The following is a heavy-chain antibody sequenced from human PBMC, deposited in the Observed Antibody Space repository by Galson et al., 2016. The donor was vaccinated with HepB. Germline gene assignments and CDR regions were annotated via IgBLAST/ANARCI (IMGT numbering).Heavy chain of an antibody. CDR2: INPLSGGT. V-gene: IGHV1-46*01. Sequence: SVKVSCKASGYTFINYYIHWVRQAPGHGLEWMGIINPLSGGTDYAQRFQGRVTMTRDTSTSPVSMELSSLRSEDTAVYYCARAIMTPSDNWFDPWGQGSLVTVSS. J-gene: IGHJ5*02. CDR1: GYTFINYY. D-gene: IGHD2-8*01. CDR3: ARAIMTPSDNWFDP.